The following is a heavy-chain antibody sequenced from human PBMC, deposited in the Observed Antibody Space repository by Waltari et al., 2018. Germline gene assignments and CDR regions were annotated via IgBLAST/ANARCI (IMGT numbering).Heavy chain of an antibody. Sequence: QVQLQQWGAGLLKPSETLSLTCAVYGGSFSGYYWSWIRQPPGKGLEWIGEINHRGSTNYNPSLKSRVTISVDTSKNQFSLKLSSVTAADTAVYYCARGYRYCSSTSCWGYYYYGMDVWGQGTTVTVSS. CDR3: ARGYRYCSSTSCWGYYYYGMDV. J-gene: IGHJ6*02. CDR2: INHRGST. D-gene: IGHD2-2*01. V-gene: IGHV4-34*01. CDR1: GGSFSGYY.